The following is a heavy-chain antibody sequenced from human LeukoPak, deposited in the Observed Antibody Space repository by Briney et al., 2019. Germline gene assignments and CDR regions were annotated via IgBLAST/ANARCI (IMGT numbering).Heavy chain of an antibody. CDR3: ASLDTAKQPLANH. Sequence: GGSLRLSCVASGLTVSNHWMSWVRQAPGKGLEWVANIREERGQEYYADSVKGRFTIPKNSAKNSLYLQMNTLRVEDTAMYYCASLDTAKQPLANHWGQGTLVTVSS. CDR2: IREERGQE. D-gene: IGHD5-18*01. CDR1: GLTVSNHW. V-gene: IGHV3-7*03. J-gene: IGHJ5*02.